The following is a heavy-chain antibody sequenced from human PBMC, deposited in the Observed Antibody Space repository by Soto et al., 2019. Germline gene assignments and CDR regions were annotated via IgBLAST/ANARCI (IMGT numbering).Heavy chain of an antibody. V-gene: IGHV3-30-3*01. CDR2: ISYDGSNK. D-gene: IGHD2-21*02. CDR3: ARGCGGDGYGYYYYYGMDV. Sequence: QVQLVESGGGVVQPGRSLRLSCAASGFTFSSYAMHWVRQAPGKGLEWVAVISYDGSNKYYADSVKGRFTISRDNSKNTLYLQMNSLRAEDMAVYYCARGCGGDGYGYYYYYGMDVW. CDR1: GFTFSSYA. J-gene: IGHJ6*01.